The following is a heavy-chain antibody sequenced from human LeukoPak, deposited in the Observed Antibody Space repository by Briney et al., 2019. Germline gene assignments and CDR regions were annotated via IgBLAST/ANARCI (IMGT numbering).Heavy chain of an antibody. CDR1: GFTFSSYW. CDR3: ARVRGYYRNDY. CDR2: IKQDGSEK. Sequence: GGSLRLSCAASGFTFSSYWMSWVRQAPGKGLEWVAHIKQDGSEKYYVDSVKGRFTISRDNAKNSLYLQMNSLRAEDTAMYYCARVRGYYRNDYWGQGTLVTVSS. V-gene: IGHV3-7*01. D-gene: IGHD1-1*01. J-gene: IGHJ4*02.